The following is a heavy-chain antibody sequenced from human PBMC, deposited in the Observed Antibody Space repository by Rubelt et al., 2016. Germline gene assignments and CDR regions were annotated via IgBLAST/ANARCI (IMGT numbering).Heavy chain of an antibody. CDR3: ARDPLPVRGVIMTPTH. CDR1: GYTFTSYG. Sequence: QVQLVQSGAEVKKPGASVKVSCKASGYTFTSYGISWVRQAPGQGLEWMGWISAYNGNTNYAKKLQGRVTMTPDTSTSTAYMGLRSLRSDDTAVYYCARDPLPVRGVIMTPTHWGQGTLVTVSS. J-gene: IGHJ4*02. V-gene: IGHV1-18*01. CDR2: ISAYNGNT. D-gene: IGHD3-10*01.